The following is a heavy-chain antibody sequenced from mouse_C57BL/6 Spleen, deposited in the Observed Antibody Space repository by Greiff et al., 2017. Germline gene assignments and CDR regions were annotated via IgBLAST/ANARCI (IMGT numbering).Heavy chain of an antibody. J-gene: IGHJ2*01. D-gene: IGHD4-1*01. CDR2: IYPRSGNT. V-gene: IGHV1-81*01. CDR3: ARGTGPDY. Sequence: QVQLKESGAELARPGASVKLSCKASGYTFTSYGISWVKQRTGQGLEWIGEIYPRSGNTYYNEKFKGKATLTADKSSSKAYMELRSLTSEDSAVYFCARGTGPDYWGQGTTLTVSS. CDR1: GYTFTSYG.